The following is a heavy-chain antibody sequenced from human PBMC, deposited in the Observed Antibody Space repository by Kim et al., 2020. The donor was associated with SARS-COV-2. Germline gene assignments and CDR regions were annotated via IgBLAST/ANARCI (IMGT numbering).Heavy chain of an antibody. CDR3: VKGGPRGYSHGYLDH. J-gene: IGHJ4*02. CDR1: GFTFSSYV. Sequence: GGSLRLSCAASGFTFSSYVMSWVRQAPGKGLEWVSDISATGGSAYYADSVKGRFTISRDNSKNTLYLQMNSLRGEDTAVYYCVKGGPRGYSHGYLDHWGQGTLVTVSS. D-gene: IGHD5-18*01. V-gene: IGHV3-23*01. CDR2: ISATGGSA.